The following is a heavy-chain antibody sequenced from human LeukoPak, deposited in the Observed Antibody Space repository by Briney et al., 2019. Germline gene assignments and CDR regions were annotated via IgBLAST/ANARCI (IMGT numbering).Heavy chain of an antibody. Sequence: RWGSLRLSCAASGFTFNTYAMSWVRQAPGKGLEWVSRITSGVRSTYYAHSVQGRFAISRDNSRNTVYLQMDSLRAEDTAVYYCARDSIYCRGTTCLLMDVWGKGTTVTVSS. CDR1: GFTFNTYA. CDR3: ARDSIYCRGTTCLLMDV. J-gene: IGHJ6*04. D-gene: IGHD1-7*01. V-gene: IGHV3-23*01. CDR2: ITSGVRST.